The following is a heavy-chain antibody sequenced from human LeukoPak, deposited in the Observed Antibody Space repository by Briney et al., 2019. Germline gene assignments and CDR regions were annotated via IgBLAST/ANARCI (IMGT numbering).Heavy chain of an antibody. CDR3: AKESYGDYFFDY. V-gene: IGHV3-7*01. Sequence: PGGSLRLSCAASGFTISTYWMSWVRQAPGKGLEWVANTNQEGSEKYYVDSVKGRFTISRDNSKNTLYLQMNSLRAEDTAVYYCAKESYGDYFFDYWGQGTLVTVSS. D-gene: IGHD4-17*01. CDR2: TNQEGSEK. CDR1: GFTISTYW. J-gene: IGHJ4*02.